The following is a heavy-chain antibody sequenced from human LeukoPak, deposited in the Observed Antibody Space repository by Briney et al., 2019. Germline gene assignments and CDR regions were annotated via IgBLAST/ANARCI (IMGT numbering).Heavy chain of an antibody. V-gene: IGHV4-39*07. Sequence: SETLSLTCTVSGGSISSSSYYWGWIRQPPGKGLEWIGSIYYSGSTYYNPSLKSRVTISVDTSKNQFSLKLSSVTAADTAVYYCARELTEEGGGAFDIWGQGTMVTVSS. J-gene: IGHJ3*02. CDR3: ARELTEEGGGAFDI. CDR2: IYYSGST. CDR1: GGSISSSSYY. D-gene: IGHD7-27*01.